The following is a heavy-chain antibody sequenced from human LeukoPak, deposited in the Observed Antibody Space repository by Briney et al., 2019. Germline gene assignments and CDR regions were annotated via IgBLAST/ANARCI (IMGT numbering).Heavy chain of an antibody. V-gene: IGHV3-23*01. Sequence: GGSLRLSCAASGFTFSSYWMSWVRQAPGKGLEWVSAISGSGGSTYYADSVKGRFTISRDNSKNTLYLQMNSLRAEDTAVYYCANMGGYYYDSSGYPDYWGQGTLVTVSS. J-gene: IGHJ4*02. CDR1: GFTFSSYW. CDR2: ISGSGGST. D-gene: IGHD3-22*01. CDR3: ANMGGYYYDSSGYPDY.